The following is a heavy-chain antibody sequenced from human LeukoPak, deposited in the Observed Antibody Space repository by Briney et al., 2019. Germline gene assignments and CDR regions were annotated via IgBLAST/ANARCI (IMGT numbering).Heavy chain of an antibody. CDR3: ASRGHYYDSSGRYAFDI. J-gene: IGHJ3*02. D-gene: IGHD3-22*01. Sequence: ASVKVSCKASGYTFTGYYMHWVRQAPGQGLEWMGWINPNSGGTNYAQKFQGRVTMTTDTSTSTAYMELRSLRSDDTAVYYCASRGHYYDSSGRYAFDIWGQGTMVTVSS. V-gene: IGHV1-2*02. CDR2: INPNSGGT. CDR1: GYTFTGYY.